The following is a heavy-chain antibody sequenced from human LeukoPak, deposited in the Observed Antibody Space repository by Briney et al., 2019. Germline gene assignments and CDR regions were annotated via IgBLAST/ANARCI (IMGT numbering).Heavy chain of an antibody. CDR3: TTDCSSTSCYGDGAFDL. CDR1: GFTFSNAW. D-gene: IGHD2-2*01. V-gene: IGHV3-15*01. Sequence: PGGSLRLSCAASGFTFSNAWMSWVRQAPGKGLEWVGRIKNRFDGGTTDYAAPVKGRFTISRDDSKNTLSLQMNSLITEDTAAYYCTTDCSSTSCYGDGAFDLLGQGTIDTVSS. CDR2: IKNRFDGGTT. J-gene: IGHJ3*01.